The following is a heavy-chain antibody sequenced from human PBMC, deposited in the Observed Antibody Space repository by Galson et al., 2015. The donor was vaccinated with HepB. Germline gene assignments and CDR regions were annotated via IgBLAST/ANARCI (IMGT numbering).Heavy chain of an antibody. CDR1: GFTVSSNY. CDR2: IYSGGST. V-gene: IGHV3-66*01. Sequence: SLRLSCAASGFTVSSNYMSWVRQAPGKGLEWVSVIYSGGSTCYADSVKGRFTISRDNSKNTLYLQMNSLRAEDTAVYYCARGQIFSSSGWYGPIDYWGQGTLVTVSS. CDR3: ARGQIFSSSGWYGPIDY. J-gene: IGHJ4*02. D-gene: IGHD6-19*01.